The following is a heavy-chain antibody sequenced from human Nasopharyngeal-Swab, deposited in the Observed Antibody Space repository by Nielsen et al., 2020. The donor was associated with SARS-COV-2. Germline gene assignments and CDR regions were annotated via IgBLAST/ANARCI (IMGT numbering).Heavy chain of an antibody. CDR1: GFTFDDYA. J-gene: IGHJ6*02. CDR3: AKDTFHYYGDYYGMDV. Sequence: SLKISCAASGFTFDDYAMHWVRQAPGKGLEWVSGISWNSGSIGYADSAKGRFTISRDNAKNSLYLQMNSLRAEDTALYYCAKDTFHYYGDYYGMDVWGQGTTVTVSS. V-gene: IGHV3-9*01. D-gene: IGHD3-10*01. CDR2: ISWNSGSI.